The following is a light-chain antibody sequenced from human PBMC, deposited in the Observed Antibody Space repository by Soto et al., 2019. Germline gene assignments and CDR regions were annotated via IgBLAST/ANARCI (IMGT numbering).Light chain of an antibody. CDR3: CSYAGNYYV. CDR2: DVS. CDR1: SSDVGGYNY. Sequence: QSAQTQPRSVSGSPGQSVTISCTGTSSDVGGYNYVSWYQQHPGKAPKLMIYDVSKRPSGVPDRFSGSKSGNTASLTISGLQAEDEADYYCCSYAGNYYVFGTGTKLTVL. V-gene: IGLV2-11*01. J-gene: IGLJ1*01.